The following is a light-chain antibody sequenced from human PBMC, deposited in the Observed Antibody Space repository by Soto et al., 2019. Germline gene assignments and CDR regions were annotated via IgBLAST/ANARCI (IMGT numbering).Light chain of an antibody. CDR3: ASWDVSLNVAV. Sequence: QSVLTQPPSASGTPGQRVTISCSGSTSNIGTKTVHWYQQLPGLSPKLVVYSNNLRPSGVPDRFSGSKSGTSASLAISGLQSEDEADYYCASWDVSLNVAVFGGGTKLTVL. V-gene: IGLV1-44*01. CDR1: TSNIGTKT. J-gene: IGLJ7*01. CDR2: SNN.